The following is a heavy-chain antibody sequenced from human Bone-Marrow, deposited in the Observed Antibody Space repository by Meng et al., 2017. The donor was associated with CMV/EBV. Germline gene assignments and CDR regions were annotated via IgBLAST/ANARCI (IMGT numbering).Heavy chain of an antibody. V-gene: IGHV3-30*02. CDR3: ARSYYYYYGMDV. J-gene: IGHJ6*02. Sequence: GESLKISCAASGFTFSSYGMHWVRQAPGKGLEWVAFIRYDGSNKYYADSVKGRFTISRDNSKNTLYLQMNSLRAEDTAVYYCARSYYYYYGMDVWGQGTTVTVSS. CDR1: GFTFSSYG. CDR2: IRYDGSNK.